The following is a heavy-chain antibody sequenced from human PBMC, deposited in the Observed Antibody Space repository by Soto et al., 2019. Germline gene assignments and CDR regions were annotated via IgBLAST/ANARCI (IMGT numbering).Heavy chain of an antibody. CDR3: ARESEDLTSNFDY. CDR1: GFNYSRYS. CDR2: SSSNTNYI. Sequence: GGSLRLSCAASGFNYSRYSMNWVRQGPGKGLEWVASSSSNTNYIYYGDSMKGRFTLSRDNAKNSLYMEMNSLRAEDTAVYYCARESEDLTSNFDYWGQGTLVTVTS. J-gene: IGHJ4*02. V-gene: IGHV3-21*06.